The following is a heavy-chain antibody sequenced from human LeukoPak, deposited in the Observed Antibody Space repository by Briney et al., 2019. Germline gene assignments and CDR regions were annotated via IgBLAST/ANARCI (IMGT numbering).Heavy chain of an antibody. CDR1: GFTFSSYA. Sequence: GGSLRLSCAASGFTFSSYAMTWVRQAPGKGLEWVSAISGSGGSTYYADSVKGRFTISRDNAKNSLYLQMNSLRAEDTAVYYCARLGYCSSTSCYVDYSNYAGDYWGQGTLVTVSS. CDR3: ARLGYCSSTSCYVDYSNYAGDY. CDR2: ISGSGGST. D-gene: IGHD2-2*01. J-gene: IGHJ4*02. V-gene: IGHV3-23*01.